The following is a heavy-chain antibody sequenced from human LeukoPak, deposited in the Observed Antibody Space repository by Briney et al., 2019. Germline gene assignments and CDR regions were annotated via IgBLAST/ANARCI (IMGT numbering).Heavy chain of an antibody. CDR1: GDSVSSNSAA. D-gene: IGHD3-9*01. V-gene: IGHV6-1*01. J-gene: IGHJ2*01. Sequence: SQTLSLTCAISGDSVSSNSAAWNWIRQSPSRGLEWLGRTYYRSKWYNDYAVSVKSRITINPDTSKNQFSLQLNSVTPEDTAVYYCARGGTYYDILTGYSYWYFDLWGRGTLVTVSS. CDR3: ARGGTYYDILTGYSYWYFDL. CDR2: TYYRSKWYN.